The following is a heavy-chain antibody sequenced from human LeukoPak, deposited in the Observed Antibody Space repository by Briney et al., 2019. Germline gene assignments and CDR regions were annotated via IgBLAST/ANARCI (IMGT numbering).Heavy chain of an antibody. CDR3: ARAWGVKHYYYYGMDV. CDR1: GGSFSGYY. Sequence: SETLSLTCAVYGGSFSGYYWSWIRQPPGKGLEWIGEINHSGSTNYNPSLKRRLTISVDTSKNQFSLKLSSVTAADTAVYYCARAWGVKHYYYYGMDVWGQGTTVTVSS. V-gene: IGHV4-34*01. J-gene: IGHJ6*02. D-gene: IGHD3-16*01. CDR2: INHSGST.